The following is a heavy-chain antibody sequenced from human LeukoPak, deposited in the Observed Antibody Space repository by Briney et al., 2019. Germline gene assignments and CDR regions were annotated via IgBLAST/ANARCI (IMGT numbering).Heavy chain of an antibody. D-gene: IGHD3-22*01. CDR3: ATQDSSHY. V-gene: IGHV4-39*01. Sequence: PSETLSLTCTVSGDSLSSTNYYWGWLRQPPARGLEWIASIRYSESAYYSPPLKSRATMSVDTSKNQFSLRLRSLTATDTAVYYCATQDSSHYWGQGTLVTVSS. CDR1: GDSLSSTNYY. CDR2: IRYSESA. J-gene: IGHJ4*02.